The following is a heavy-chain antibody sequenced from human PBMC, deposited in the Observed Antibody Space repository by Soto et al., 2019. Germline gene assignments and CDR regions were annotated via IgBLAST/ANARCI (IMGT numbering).Heavy chain of an antibody. CDR3: ARSGETRHYYDFWSGYYRSPTYYYGMDV. D-gene: IGHD3-3*01. CDR1: GGSFSGYY. Sequence: PSETLSLTCAVYGGSFSGYYWSWIRQPPGKGLGWIGEINHSGSTNYNPSLKSRVTISVDTSKNQFSLKLSSVTAADTAVYYCARSGETRHYYDFWSGYYRSPTYYYGMDVWGQGTTVTVSS. J-gene: IGHJ6*02. CDR2: INHSGST. V-gene: IGHV4-34*01.